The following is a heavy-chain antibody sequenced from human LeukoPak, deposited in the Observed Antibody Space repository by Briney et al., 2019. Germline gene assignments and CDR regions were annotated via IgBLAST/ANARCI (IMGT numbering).Heavy chain of an antibody. Sequence: GRSLRPSCAASGFTFSSYAMSWVRQAPGKGLEWVSVIINIGGSTFYADSVKGRFTNSRDNSKNTLYLQMNSLRAEDTAVYYCAKRASGSGTSLYYFDYWGQGTLVTVSS. CDR1: GFTFSSYA. CDR2: IINIGGST. D-gene: IGHD3-10*01. J-gene: IGHJ4*02. CDR3: AKRASGSGTSLYYFDY. V-gene: IGHV3-23*01.